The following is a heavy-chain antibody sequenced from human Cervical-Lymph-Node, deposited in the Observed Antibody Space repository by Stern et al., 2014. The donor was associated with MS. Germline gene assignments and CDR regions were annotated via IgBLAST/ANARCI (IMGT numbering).Heavy chain of an antibody. V-gene: IGHV5-51*03. J-gene: IGHJ4*02. D-gene: IGHD2-21*01. CDR1: GYNFINYW. Sequence: VQLMQSGTEVKEPGESLKISCKTSGYNFINYWIAWVRQVPGKDLEWIGIIYPGDSDIRYSPSFQGHVTMSVDKSKTTAYLQWNSLKASDSAVYYCARWSVACDHWGQGALITVSS. CDR2: IYPGDSDI. CDR3: ARWSVACDH.